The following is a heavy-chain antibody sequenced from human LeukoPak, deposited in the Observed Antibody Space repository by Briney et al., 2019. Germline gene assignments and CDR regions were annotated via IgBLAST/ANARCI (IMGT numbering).Heavy chain of an antibody. CDR1: GFTFSSYW. D-gene: IGHD3-22*01. Sequence: GGSLRLSCAASGFTFSSYWMHWVRQAPGKGLVWVSRINSDGSNTNYADSVKGRFTISRDNSKSTLYLQMNSLRAEDTAVYYCARDPDSSGYSHDWGEGTLVTVSS. V-gene: IGHV3-74*01. CDR2: INSDGSNT. CDR3: ARDPDSSGYSHD. J-gene: IGHJ4*02.